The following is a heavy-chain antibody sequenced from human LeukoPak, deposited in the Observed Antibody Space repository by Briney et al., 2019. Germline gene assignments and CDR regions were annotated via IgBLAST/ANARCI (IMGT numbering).Heavy chain of an antibody. CDR1: GFTFTDYY. CDR2: ISVSGTTM. Sequence: GVSLRLSCATSGFTFTDYYMSWIRQAPGKGLEWVSYISVSGTTMYYADSVKGRFTLSRDNAKNSLYLQMNSLRAEDTAVYYCAKTPQPGYSSSWYFVYWGQGTLVTVSS. CDR3: AKTPQPGYSSSWYFVY. D-gene: IGHD6-13*01. V-gene: IGHV3-11*01. J-gene: IGHJ4*02.